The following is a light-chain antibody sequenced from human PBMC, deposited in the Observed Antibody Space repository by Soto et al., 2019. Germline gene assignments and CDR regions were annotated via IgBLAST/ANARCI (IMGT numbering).Light chain of an antibody. CDR2: LGS. CDR3: MQARQTPWT. V-gene: IGKV2-28*01. Sequence: DIVMTQSPLSLPVTPGEPASISCRSSQSLLHSNGYKYLDWYLQKPGQSPHLLIYLGSYRASGVPDRFSGSGSGTDFTLKISRVEAEDVGVYYCMQARQTPWTFGQGTKVEIK. CDR1: QSLLHSNGYKY. J-gene: IGKJ1*01.